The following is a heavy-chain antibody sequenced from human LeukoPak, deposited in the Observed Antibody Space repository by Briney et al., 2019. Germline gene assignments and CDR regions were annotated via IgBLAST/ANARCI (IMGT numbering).Heavy chain of an antibody. CDR1: GGSISSYY. V-gene: IGHV4-59*12. J-gene: IGHJ4*02. Sequence: PSETLSLTCTVSGGSISSYYWSWIRQPPGKGLEWIGYIYYSGSTNYNPSLKSRVTISVDTSKNQFSLKLSSVTAADTAVYYCARVPRYYYDSEGYWGQGTLVTVSS. D-gene: IGHD3-22*01. CDR3: ARVPRYYYDSEGY. CDR2: IYYSGST.